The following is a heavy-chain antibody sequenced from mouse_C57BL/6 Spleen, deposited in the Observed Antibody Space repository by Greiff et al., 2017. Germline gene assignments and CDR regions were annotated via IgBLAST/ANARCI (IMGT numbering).Heavy chain of an antibody. V-gene: IGHV1-15*01. CDR1: GYTFTDYE. D-gene: IGHD1-1*01. CDR3: TRRDYYGSSFLYFDY. CDR2: IDPETGGT. J-gene: IGHJ2*01. Sequence: QVQLQQSGAELVRPGASVTLSCKASGYTFTDYEMHWVKQTPVHGLEWIGAIDPETGGTAYNQKFKGKAILTADKSSSTAYMELRSLTSEDSAVYYCTRRDYYGSSFLYFDYWGQGTTLTVSS.